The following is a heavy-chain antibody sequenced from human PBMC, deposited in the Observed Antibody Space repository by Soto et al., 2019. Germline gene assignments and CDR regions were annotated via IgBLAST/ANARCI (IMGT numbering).Heavy chain of an antibody. J-gene: IGHJ1*01. Sequence: SGPTLVNPTQTLTLTCTFSGFSLSTSGVGVGWIRQPPGKALEWLALIYWDDDKRYSPSLKSRLTITKDTSKNQVVLTMTNMDPVDTATYYCAHVNRICGGSCYGYFQHWGQGTLVTVSS. CDR1: GFSLSTSGVG. D-gene: IGHD2-15*01. V-gene: IGHV2-5*02. CDR2: IYWDDDK. CDR3: AHVNRICGGSCYGYFQH.